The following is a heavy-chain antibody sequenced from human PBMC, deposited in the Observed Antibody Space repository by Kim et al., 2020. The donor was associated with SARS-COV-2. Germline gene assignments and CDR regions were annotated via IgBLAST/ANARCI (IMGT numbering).Heavy chain of an antibody. CDR3: TTPLYYDILTGTGDYYGMDV. D-gene: IGHD3-9*01. J-gene: IGHJ6*02. CDR1: GFTFSNAW. CDR2: IKSKTDGGTT. Sequence: GGSLRLSCAASGFTFSNAWMSWVRQAPGKGLEWVGRIKSKTDGGTTDYAAPVKGRFTISRDDSKNTLYLQMNSLKTEDTAVYYCTTPLYYDILTGTGDYYGMDVWGQGTTVTVSS. V-gene: IGHV3-15*01.